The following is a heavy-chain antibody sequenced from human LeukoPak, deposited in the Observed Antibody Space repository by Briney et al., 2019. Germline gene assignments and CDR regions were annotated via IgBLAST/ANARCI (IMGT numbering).Heavy chain of an antibody. Sequence: GASVKVSCKASGGTFSSYAISWVRQAPGQGLEWMGGIIPIFGTANYAQKFQGRVTITADESTSTAYMELSSLRSEDTAVYYCAKGILGYCSGGSCYPFDYWGQGTLVTVSS. D-gene: IGHD2-15*01. V-gene: IGHV1-69*13. CDR1: GGTFSSYA. J-gene: IGHJ4*02. CDR3: AKGILGYCSGGSCYPFDY. CDR2: IIPIFGTA.